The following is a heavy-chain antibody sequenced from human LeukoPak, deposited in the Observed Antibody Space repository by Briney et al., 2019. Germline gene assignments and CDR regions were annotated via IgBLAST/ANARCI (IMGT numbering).Heavy chain of an antibody. CDR3: ARDILTGYYDP. V-gene: IGHV3-7*01. CDR1: GFTFSSYW. J-gene: IGHJ5*02. Sequence: PGGSLRLSCAASGFTFSSYWVSWVRQAPGKGLEWVANIKVDGSEKYYVDSVKGRFTISRDNAKNSLYLQMNSLRAEDTAMYYCARDILTGYYDPWGQGTLVTVSS. D-gene: IGHD3-9*01. CDR2: IKVDGSEK.